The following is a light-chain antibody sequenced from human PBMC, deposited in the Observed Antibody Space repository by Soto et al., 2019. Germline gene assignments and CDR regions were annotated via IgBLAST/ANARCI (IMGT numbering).Light chain of an antibody. V-gene: IGKV1-5*01. CDR1: QSIGSW. J-gene: IGKJ1*01. CDR2: DAS. Sequence: DIQMTQSPSTLSASVGDRVTITCRASQSIGSWLAWHQQKPGKAPKLLIYDASSLESGVPSRFSGSGSGTEFTLTISSLQPDDFATYYCQQYNSYSWTFGQGTKVEIK. CDR3: QQYNSYSWT.